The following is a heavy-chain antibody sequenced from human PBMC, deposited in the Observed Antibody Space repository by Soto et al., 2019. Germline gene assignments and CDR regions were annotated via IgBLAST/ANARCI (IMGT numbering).Heavy chain of an antibody. D-gene: IGHD1-26*01. CDR3: AREHSGSYSGYFDY. CDR2: TRNKANSYTT. Sequence: EVQLVESGGGLVQPGGSLRLSCAASGFTFSDHYMDWVRQAPGKGLEWVGRTRNKANSYTTEYAASVKGRFTISRDDSKYSLYLQMNSLKTEDTAVYYCAREHSGSYSGYFDYWGQGTLVTVSS. V-gene: IGHV3-72*01. J-gene: IGHJ4*02. CDR1: GFTFSDHY.